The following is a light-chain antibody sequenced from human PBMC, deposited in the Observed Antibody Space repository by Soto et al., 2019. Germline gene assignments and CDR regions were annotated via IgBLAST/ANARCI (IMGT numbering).Light chain of an antibody. CDR2: EVS. J-gene: IGLJ3*02. CDR3: ISYSSVTTLWV. Sequence: QSALTQPRSVSGSPGQSVTISCTGTSSDVGGYDYVSWYQQHPGKAPKLIIYEVSNRPSGVSNRFSGSKSGNTASLTVSGLQAEDEADYYCISYSSVTTLWVFGGGTKLTVL. CDR1: SSDVGGYDY. V-gene: IGLV2-14*01.